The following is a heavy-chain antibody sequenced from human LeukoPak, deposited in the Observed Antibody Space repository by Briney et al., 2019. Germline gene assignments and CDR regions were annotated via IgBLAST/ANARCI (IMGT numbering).Heavy chain of an antibody. CDR2: INWNGGST. D-gene: IGHD2-15*01. CDR1: GFTFDDYG. Sequence: GGSLRLSCAASGFTFDDYGMSWVRQAPGKGLEWVSGINWNGGSTGYADSVKGRFTISRDNAKNSLYLQMNSLRAEDTALYYCARDQIGGYCSGGSCFDYFDYWGQGTLVTVSS. V-gene: IGHV3-20*04. J-gene: IGHJ4*02. CDR3: ARDQIGGYCSGGSCFDYFDY.